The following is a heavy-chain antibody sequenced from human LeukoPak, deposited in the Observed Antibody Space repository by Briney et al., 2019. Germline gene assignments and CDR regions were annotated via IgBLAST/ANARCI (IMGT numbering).Heavy chain of an antibody. CDR3: ARHMSGSYRAPPWGPFDY. CDR2: IYYSGST. D-gene: IGHD1-26*01. CDR1: GYSISSGYY. J-gene: IGHJ4*02. Sequence: SETLSLTCTVSGYSISSGYYWGWTRQPPGKGLEWIGSIYYSGSTYYNPSLKSRVTISVDTSKNQFSLKLSSVTAADTAVYCCARHMSGSYRAPPWGPFDYWGQGTLVTVSS. V-gene: IGHV4-38-2*02.